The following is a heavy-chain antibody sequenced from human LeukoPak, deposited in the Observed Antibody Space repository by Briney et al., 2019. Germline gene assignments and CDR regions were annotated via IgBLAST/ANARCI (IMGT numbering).Heavy chain of an antibody. D-gene: IGHD3/OR15-3a*01. J-gene: IGHJ4*02. CDR2: IYYSGST. Sequence: PSETLSLTCTVSGGSISGYYWSGIRHPPGKGLEWIGYIYYSGSTNYNPSLKSRVSMSIDTSKNQFSLILSSLTAADTAVYYCARYRRNNDFYLDDWGQGTLVTVSS. V-gene: IGHV4-59*01. CDR1: GGSISGYY. CDR3: ARYRRNNDFYLDD.